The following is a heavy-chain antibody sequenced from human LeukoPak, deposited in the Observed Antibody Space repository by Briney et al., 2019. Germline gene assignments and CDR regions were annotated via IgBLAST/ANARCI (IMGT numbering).Heavy chain of an antibody. D-gene: IGHD6-13*01. CDR2: MNPNSGNT. V-gene: IGHV1-8*01. J-gene: IGHJ6*02. Sequence: ASVKVSCKASGYTFTSYDINWVRQATGQGPEWMGWMNPNSGNTGYAQKFQGRVTMTRNTSISTAYMELSSLRSEDTAVYYCAREGPGIAAAGTPRYYYGMDVWGQGTTVTVSS. CDR3: AREGPGIAAAGTPRYYYGMDV. CDR1: GYTFTSYD.